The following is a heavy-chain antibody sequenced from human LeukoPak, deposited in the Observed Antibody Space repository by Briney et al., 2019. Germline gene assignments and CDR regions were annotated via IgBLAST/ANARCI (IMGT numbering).Heavy chain of an antibody. D-gene: IGHD5-24*01. CDR1: GFTFSSYS. J-gene: IGHJ6*02. Sequence: PGGSLRLSCAASGFTFSSYSTNWVRQAPGKGLEWVSAISSSSSYIYYADSVKGRFTISRDNAKNSLYLQMNSLRAEDTAVYYCAREYEAQMATIRYYYYGMDVWGQGTTVTVSS. CDR3: AREYEAQMATIRYYYYGMDV. V-gene: IGHV3-21*01. CDR2: ISSSSSYI.